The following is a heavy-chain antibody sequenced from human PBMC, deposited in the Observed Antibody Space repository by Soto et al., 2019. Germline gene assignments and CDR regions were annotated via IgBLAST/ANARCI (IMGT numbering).Heavy chain of an antibody. D-gene: IGHD4-17*01. Sequence: GGSLRLSCAASGFTFSSYAMSWVRQATGKGLEWVSAISGRGGSTYYADSVKGRFTISRDNSMNTLYLQMNSLRAEDTAVYYCAKETTDYGDYFDYWGQGTLVTVSS. CDR1: GFTFSSYA. CDR2: ISGRGGST. V-gene: IGHV3-23*01. CDR3: AKETTDYGDYFDY. J-gene: IGHJ4*02.